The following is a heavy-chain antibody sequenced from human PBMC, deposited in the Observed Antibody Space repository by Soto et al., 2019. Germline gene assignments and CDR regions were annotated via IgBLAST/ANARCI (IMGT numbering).Heavy chain of an antibody. V-gene: IGHV4-34*01. J-gene: IGHJ5*02. CDR2: INHSGNT. D-gene: IGHD3-3*01. CDR3: ASSPFFRT. CDR1: GGSFSNFY. Sequence: QVQLQQWGAGLLKPSETLSLTCAVYGGSFSNFYWSWIRQPPGKGLEWLGEINHSGNTNYNPSLKSRVTISVDTSKNQISPNLSSVTAADTAVYYCASSPFFRTWGQGTLVTVSS.